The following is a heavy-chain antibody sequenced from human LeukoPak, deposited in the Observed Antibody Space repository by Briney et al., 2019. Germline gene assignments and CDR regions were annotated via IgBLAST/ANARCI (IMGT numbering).Heavy chain of an antibody. CDR2: ISANNGNT. V-gene: IGHV1-18*01. D-gene: IGHD5-18*01. CDR1: GHTFTIYG. Sequence: ASVKLSCKVSGHTFTIYGISGVRQAPGQGLEWMGWISANNGNTNYAKKFQGRVNMTRDTSTSTAYMELSSLRSEDTAVYYCARDDAVMAQGYWGQGTLVTVSS. CDR3: ARDDAVMAQGY. J-gene: IGHJ4*02.